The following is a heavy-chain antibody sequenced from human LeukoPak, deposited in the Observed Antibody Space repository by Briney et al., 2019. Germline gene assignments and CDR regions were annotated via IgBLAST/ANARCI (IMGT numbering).Heavy chain of an antibody. CDR1: GGSFSGYY. V-gene: IGHV4-34*01. J-gene: IGHJ4*02. CDR3: ARSVVATSFDY. CDR2: INHSGST. D-gene: IGHD2-15*01. Sequence: PSETLSLTCAVYGGSFSGYYWSWIRRPPGKGREGIGEINHSGSTNYNPSLKSRVTISVDTSKNQFSLKLSSVTAADTAVYYCARSVVATSFDYWGQGTLVTVSS.